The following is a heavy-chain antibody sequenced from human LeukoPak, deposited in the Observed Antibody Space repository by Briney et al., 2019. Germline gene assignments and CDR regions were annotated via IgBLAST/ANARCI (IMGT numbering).Heavy chain of an antibody. Sequence: PSETLSLTCTVPGGSISSYYWSWIRQPPGKGLEWIGYIYYSGSTNYNPSLKSRVTISVDTSKNQFFLKLSSVTAADTAVYYCARDPITMVRGVSYYYGMDVWGKGTTVTVSS. D-gene: IGHD3-10*01. J-gene: IGHJ6*04. CDR3: ARDPITMVRGVSYYYGMDV. CDR1: GGSISSYY. V-gene: IGHV4-59*01. CDR2: IYYSGST.